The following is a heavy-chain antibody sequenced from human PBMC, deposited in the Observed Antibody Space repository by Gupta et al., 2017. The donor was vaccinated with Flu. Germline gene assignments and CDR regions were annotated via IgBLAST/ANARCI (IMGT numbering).Heavy chain of an antibody. V-gene: IGHV3-9*01. J-gene: IGHJ3*02. Sequence: SWNSGSIGYADSVKGRFTISRDNAKNSLYLQMNSLRAEDTALYYCAKDVGIAAAGTGVGAFDIWGQGTMVTVSS. D-gene: IGHD6-13*01. CDR3: AKDVGIAAAGTGVGAFDI. CDR2: SWNSGSI.